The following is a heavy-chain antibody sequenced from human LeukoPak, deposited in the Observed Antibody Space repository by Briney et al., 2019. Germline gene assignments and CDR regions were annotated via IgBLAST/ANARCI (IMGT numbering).Heavy chain of an antibody. J-gene: IGHJ4*02. CDR3: AKDHLMGIVATMGN. D-gene: IGHD5-12*01. V-gene: IGHV3-23*01. CDR2: ITGSGGST. Sequence: GGSLRLSCAASGFTFSNYGLSWVRQAPGKGLEWVSGITGSGGSTYYADSVKGRFTISRDNSKNTLYLQMNSLRAEDTAIYYCAKDHLMGIVATMGNWGQGTLVTVSS. CDR1: GFTFSNYG.